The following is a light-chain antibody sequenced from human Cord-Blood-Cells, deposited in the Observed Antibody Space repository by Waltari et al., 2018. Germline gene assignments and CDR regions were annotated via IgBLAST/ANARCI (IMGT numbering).Light chain of an antibody. V-gene: IGLV2-11*01. CDR2: DVS. CDR3: CSYAGSYTWV. J-gene: IGLJ3*02. Sequence: QSALTQPRSVSGSPGQSVTISCTGTSSDVGGYNYVSWYQQHPGKAPKLMIYDVSKRPSGGPDRVYGSKSGNTASLTISGLQAEDEADYYCCSYAGSYTWVFGGGTKLTVL. CDR1: SSDVGGYNY.